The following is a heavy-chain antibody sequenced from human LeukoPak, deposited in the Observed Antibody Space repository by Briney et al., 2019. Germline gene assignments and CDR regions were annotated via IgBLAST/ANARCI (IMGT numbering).Heavy chain of an antibody. CDR3: ARDRRDWFDS. V-gene: IGHV1-18*01. CDR1: GYTFVSFG. Sequence: ASVKVSCKASGYTFVSFGITWVRQAPGQGLEWMGWVSANNGDTIYTEKFQDRVTMTTDTSTNTAHLEVRSLRSDDTAVYYCARDRRDWFDSWGQGTLVTVSS. J-gene: IGHJ5*01. CDR2: VSANNGDT.